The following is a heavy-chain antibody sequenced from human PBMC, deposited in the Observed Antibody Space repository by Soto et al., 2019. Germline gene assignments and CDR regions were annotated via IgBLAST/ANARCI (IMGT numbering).Heavy chain of an antibody. Sequence: SETLSLTCTVSGGSISSGDYYWSWIRQPPGKGLEWIGYIYYSGSTYYNPSLKSRVTISVDTSKNQFSLKLSSVAAADTAVYYCARAFGYCCSTSCYISKGNWFDPWGQGTLVTVSS. CDR3: ARAFGYCCSTSCYISKGNWFDP. D-gene: IGHD2-2*02. CDR1: GGSISSGDYY. J-gene: IGHJ5*02. CDR2: IYYSGST. V-gene: IGHV4-30-4*01.